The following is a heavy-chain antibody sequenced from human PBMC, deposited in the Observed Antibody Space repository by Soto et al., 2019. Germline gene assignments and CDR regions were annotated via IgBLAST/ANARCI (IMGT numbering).Heavy chain of an antibody. D-gene: IGHD6-19*01. Sequence: VGSLRLSCASSVFTFSNYGMHCVRQAPGKGLEWVAVIWYDGSNKYYADSVKGRFTISRDNSKNTVYLQMNSLRVEDTAVYYYARLGSAWSLEYWGQARLVSVS. J-gene: IGHJ4*02. CDR1: VFTFSNYG. V-gene: IGHV3-33*01. CDR2: IWYDGSNK. CDR3: ARLGSAWSLEY.